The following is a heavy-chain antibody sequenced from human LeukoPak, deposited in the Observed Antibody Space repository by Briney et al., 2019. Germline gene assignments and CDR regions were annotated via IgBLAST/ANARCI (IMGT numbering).Heavy chain of an antibody. V-gene: IGHV1-18*01. CDR1: GYTFTSYG. Sequence: ASVTVSCKASGYTFTSYGLSWVRQAPGQGLEWMGWISAYNTKTNYAQNFQGRVTMTTDTSTSTAYMELRTLRSDDTAVCYCARGPSFFAVAGGVNDYWGQGTLVTVSS. D-gene: IGHD3-3*02. CDR2: ISAYNTKT. CDR3: ARGPSFFAVAGGVNDY. J-gene: IGHJ4*02.